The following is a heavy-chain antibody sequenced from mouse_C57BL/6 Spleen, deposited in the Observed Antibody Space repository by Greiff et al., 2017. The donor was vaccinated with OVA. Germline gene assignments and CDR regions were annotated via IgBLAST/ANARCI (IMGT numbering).Heavy chain of an antibody. CDR3: AKGPLPFYAMDY. D-gene: IGHD6-1*01. CDR1: GFTFSDYG. Sequence: EVKLMESGGGLVKPGGSLKLSCAASGFTFSDYGMHWVRQAPEKGLEWVAYISSGSSTIYYADTVKGRFTISRDNAKNTLFLQMTSLRSEDTAMYYCAKGPLPFYAMDYWGQGTSVTVSS. J-gene: IGHJ4*01. CDR2: ISSGSSTI. V-gene: IGHV5-17*01.